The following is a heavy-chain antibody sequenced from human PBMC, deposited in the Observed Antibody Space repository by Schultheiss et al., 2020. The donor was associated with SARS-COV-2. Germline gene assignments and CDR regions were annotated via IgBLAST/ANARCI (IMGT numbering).Heavy chain of an antibody. J-gene: IGHJ4*02. D-gene: IGHD3-22*01. Sequence: SETLSLTCTVSGGSIRSYYWSWIRQPPGKDLEWVGYIFYSGNTDYNPSLKSRLTISVDTSKNQFSLKLRSVTAADTAVYFCARCSSGYYGFDSWGQGTLVTVSS. CDR1: GGSIRSYY. CDR3: ARCSSGYYGFDS. V-gene: IGHV4-59*01. CDR2: IFYSGNT.